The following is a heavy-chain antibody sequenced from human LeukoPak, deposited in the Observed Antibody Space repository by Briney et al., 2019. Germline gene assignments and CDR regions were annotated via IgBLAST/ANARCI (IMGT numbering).Heavy chain of an antibody. CDR1: GGTFSSYA. V-gene: IGHV1-69*06. CDR3: AREGSGYDYYYYGMDV. Sequence: SVKVSCKASGGTFSSYAISWVRQAPGQGLEWMGGIIPIFGTANYAQKFQGRVTITADKSTSTAYMELSSLRSEDTAVYYCAREGSGYDYYYYGMDVWGRGTTVTVSS. CDR2: IIPIFGTA. J-gene: IGHJ6*04. D-gene: IGHD5-12*01.